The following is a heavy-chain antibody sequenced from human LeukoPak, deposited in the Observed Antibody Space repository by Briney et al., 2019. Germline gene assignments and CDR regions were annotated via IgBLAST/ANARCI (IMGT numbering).Heavy chain of an antibody. V-gene: IGHV3-74*01. CDR2: IHSDGSST. CDR3: ANDLGWIQLNLG. J-gene: IGHJ4*02. D-gene: IGHD5-18*01. CDR1: GFTFSSYW. Sequence: PGGSLRLSCAASGFTFSSYWMHWVRHAPRKGLVWVSRIHSDGSSTSYADSVKGRFTISRDNAKNTVYLQMNSLRAEDTAVYYCANDLGWIQLNLGRGQGTLVTVSS.